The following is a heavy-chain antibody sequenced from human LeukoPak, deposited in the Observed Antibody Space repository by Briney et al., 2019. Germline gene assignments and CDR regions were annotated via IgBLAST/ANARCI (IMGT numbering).Heavy chain of an antibody. CDR2: INHSGST. D-gene: IGHD3-22*01. V-gene: IGHV4-34*01. J-gene: IGHJ4*02. Sequence: SETLSLTCAVYGGSFSGYYWSWIRQPPGKGLEWIGEINHSGSTNYNPSLKSRVTISVDTSKNQFSLKLSSVTAADTAVYYCAKDPTHYRVWDYYETIGLSYWGQGTLVTVSS. CDR3: AKDPTHYRVWDYYETIGLSY. CDR1: GGSFSGYY.